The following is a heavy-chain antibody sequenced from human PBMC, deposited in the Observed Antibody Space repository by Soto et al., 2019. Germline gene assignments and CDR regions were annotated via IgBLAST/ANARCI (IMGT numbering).Heavy chain of an antibody. V-gene: IGHV3-7*01. D-gene: IGHD1-1*01. Sequence: EVQLVESGGGLVQPGGSLGLSCAASGFTFSSHWMSWVRQAPGKGLEWVANIRQDGREEKYSDTVKGRFTLSRDNAKNSLYLQMNGLRVEDTAVYYCAKSEGYSFDIRGQGTMVSVSS. CDR1: GFTFSSHW. J-gene: IGHJ3*02. CDR2: IRQDGREE. CDR3: AKSEGYSFDI.